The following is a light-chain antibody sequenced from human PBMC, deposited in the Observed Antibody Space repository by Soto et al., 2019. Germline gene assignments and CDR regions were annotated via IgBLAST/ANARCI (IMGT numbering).Light chain of an antibody. CDR3: QQYASSTPIT. V-gene: IGKV3-20*01. J-gene: IGKJ5*01. CDR1: QSVSSS. CDR2: GAS. Sequence: AQSSLSVFHEERATLSCRASQSVSSSLAWYQQKPGQAPRLLIYGASSRATGIPDRFSGSGSGTDFTLTISRLEPEDFAVYYCQQYASSTPITFGQGTRLEIK.